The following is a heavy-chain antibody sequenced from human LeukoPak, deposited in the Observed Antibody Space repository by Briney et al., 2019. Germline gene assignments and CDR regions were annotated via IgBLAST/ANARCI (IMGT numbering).Heavy chain of an antibody. D-gene: IGHD3-9*01. Sequence: SETLSLTCTVSGGSVSSGGYYWSWIRQPAGKGLEWIGRIYTSGSTNYNPSLKSRVTISVDTSKNQFSLKLSSVTAADTAVYYCASSYYDILTGSEAFDIWGQGTMATVSS. CDR1: GGSVSSGGYY. CDR2: IYTSGST. J-gene: IGHJ3*02. V-gene: IGHV4-61*02. CDR3: ASSYYDILTGSEAFDI.